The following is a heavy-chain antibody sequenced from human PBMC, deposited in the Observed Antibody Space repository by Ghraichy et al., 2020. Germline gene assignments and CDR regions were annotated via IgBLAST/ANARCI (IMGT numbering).Heavy chain of an antibody. V-gene: IGHV4-34*01. J-gene: IGHJ4*02. CDR2: INHSGST. CDR1: GGSFSGYY. D-gene: IGHD2-2*01. CDR3: VRPRGTYAYGPGYFDY. Sequence: SETLSLTCAVYGGSFSGYYWTWIRQPPGKGLEWIGEINHSGSTNYNPSLKSRVTISVDTSKNQISLKLSSVTAADTGLYYCVRPRGTYAYGPGYFDYRGQGTLVTVSS.